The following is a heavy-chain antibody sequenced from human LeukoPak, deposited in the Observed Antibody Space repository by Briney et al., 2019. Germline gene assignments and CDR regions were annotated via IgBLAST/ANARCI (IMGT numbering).Heavy chain of an antibody. CDR3: ARDGIEWVGYSGYVWYPDDAFDI. V-gene: IGHV1-69*13. J-gene: IGHJ3*02. Sequence: ASVKVSCKASGGTFSSYAISWVRQAPGQGLECMGGIIPIFGTANYAQKFQGRVTITADESTSTAYMELSSLRSEDTAVYYCARDGIEWVGYSGYVWYPDDAFDIWGQGTMVTVSS. CDR1: GGTFSSYA. D-gene: IGHD5-12*01. CDR2: IIPIFGTA.